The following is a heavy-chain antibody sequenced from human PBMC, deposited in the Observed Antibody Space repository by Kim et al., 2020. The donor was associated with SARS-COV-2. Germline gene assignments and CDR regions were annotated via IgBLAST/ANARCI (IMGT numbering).Heavy chain of an antibody. CDR1: GGSISSSSYY. V-gene: IGHV4-39*01. CDR3: ARNNMITFGGAKDY. Sequence: SETLSLTCTVSGGSISSSSYYWGWIRQPPGKGLEWIGSIYYSGSTYYNPSLKSRVTISVDTSKNQFSLKLSSVTAADTAVYYCARNNMITFGGAKDYWGQGTLVTVSS. D-gene: IGHD3-16*01. J-gene: IGHJ4*02. CDR2: IYYSGST.